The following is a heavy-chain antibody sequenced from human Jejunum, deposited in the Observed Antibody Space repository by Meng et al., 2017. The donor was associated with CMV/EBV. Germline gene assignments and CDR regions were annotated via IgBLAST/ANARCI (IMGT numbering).Heavy chain of an antibody. CDR1: GYTLTGYY. Sequence: QVQLVQSGAEVKKPGASVKVSCKASGYTLTGYYLHWVRQAPGQGLEWMGRTSPNNGDTKYAQKFQGRVTMTRDTSINTAYMELTRLTSDDTAVYYCARGEAPVVAATSWGQGTRVTVSS. J-gene: IGHJ4*02. CDR2: TSPNNGDT. CDR3: ARGEAPVVAATS. V-gene: IGHV1-2*06. D-gene: IGHD2-15*01.